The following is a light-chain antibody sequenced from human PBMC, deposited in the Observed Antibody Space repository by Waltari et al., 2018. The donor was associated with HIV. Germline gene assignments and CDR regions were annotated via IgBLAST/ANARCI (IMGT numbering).Light chain of an antibody. V-gene: IGLV8-61*01. CDR3: VLYMGSGIWL. CDR2: NTK. J-gene: IGLJ3*02. Sequence: QTVVTQEPSFSVSPGGTVTLTCGLSFGSVSSTNYPSWYQQTPGQAPRTLIYNTKTRSSGVPDLFSGSILGIKAALTITGAQADDDSDYYCVLYMGSGIWLFGGGTKLTVL. CDR1: FGSVSSTNY.